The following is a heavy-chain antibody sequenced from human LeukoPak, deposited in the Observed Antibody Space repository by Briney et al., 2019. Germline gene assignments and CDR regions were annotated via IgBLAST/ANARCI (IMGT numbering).Heavy chain of an antibody. J-gene: IGHJ5*02. V-gene: IGHV4-59*08. CDR3: ARHDPGWFDT. CDR2: IHYSGST. CDR1: GGSINSYY. D-gene: IGHD7-27*01. Sequence: PSETLSLTCTVSGGSINSYYWSWIRQPPGEGLEWIGYIHYSGSTNYNPSLKSRVTISVDTSKAHFSLKLSSATAADTAVYYCARHDPGWFDTWGQGTLVTVSS.